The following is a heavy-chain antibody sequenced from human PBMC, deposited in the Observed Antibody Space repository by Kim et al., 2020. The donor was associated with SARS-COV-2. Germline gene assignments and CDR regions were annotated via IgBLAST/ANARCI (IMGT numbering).Heavy chain of an antibody. CDR2: IRSKAYGGAT. J-gene: IGHJ4*02. V-gene: IGHV3-49*04. D-gene: IGHD2-8*02. Sequence: GGSLRLSCTTSGFTFGDYAMSWVRQAPGKGLEWLGFIRSKAYGGATQYAASVKGRFTISRDDSKSIAYLQMNSLKTEDTAVYYCIAVSGYWGQGTLVTVSS. CDR3: IAVSGY. CDR1: GFTFGDYA.